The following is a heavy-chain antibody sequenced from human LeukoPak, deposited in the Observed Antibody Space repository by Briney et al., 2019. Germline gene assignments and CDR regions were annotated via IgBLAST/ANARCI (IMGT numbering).Heavy chain of an antibody. Sequence: GGSLRLSCAASGFTFSSYSMNWVRQAPGKGLEWVSSISSSSSYIYYADSVKGRFTISRDNAKNSLYLQMNSLRAEDTAVYYCARRTHKRYCSSTSCYADAFDIWGQGTMVTVSS. V-gene: IGHV3-21*01. CDR2: ISSSSSYI. CDR1: GFTFSSYS. J-gene: IGHJ3*02. D-gene: IGHD2-2*01. CDR3: ARRTHKRYCSSTSCYADAFDI.